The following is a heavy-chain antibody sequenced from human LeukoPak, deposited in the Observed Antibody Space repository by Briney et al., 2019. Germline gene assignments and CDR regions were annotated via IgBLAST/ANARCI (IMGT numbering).Heavy chain of an antibody. J-gene: IGHJ6*04. V-gene: IGHV3-48*04. Sequence: GGSLRLSCAASGFTFINAWMAWVRQAPGKGLEWVSYISSSGSTIYNADSVKGRFTISRDNAKNSLYLQMNSLRAEDTAVYYCAELGITMIGGVWGKGTTVTISS. CDR3: AELGITMIGGV. D-gene: IGHD3-10*02. CDR1: GFTFINAW. CDR2: ISSSGSTI.